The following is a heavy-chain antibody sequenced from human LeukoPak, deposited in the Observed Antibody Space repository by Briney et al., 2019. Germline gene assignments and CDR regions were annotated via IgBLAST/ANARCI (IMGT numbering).Heavy chain of an antibody. J-gene: IGHJ1*01. Sequence: SVKVSCKASGGTFNSYAISWVRQAPGQGLEWMGGIIPIFGTANYAQKFQGRVTITADKSTSTAYMELSSLRSEDTAVYYCAREEGIAAAGTGYFQHWGQGTLVTVSS. V-gene: IGHV1-69*06. CDR3: AREEGIAAAGTGYFQH. CDR1: GGTFNSYA. D-gene: IGHD6-13*01. CDR2: IIPIFGTA.